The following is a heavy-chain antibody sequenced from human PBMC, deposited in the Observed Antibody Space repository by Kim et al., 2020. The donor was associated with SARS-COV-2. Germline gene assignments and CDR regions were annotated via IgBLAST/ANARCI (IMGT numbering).Heavy chain of an antibody. V-gene: IGHV3-48*02. CDR1: GFTFSRFG. CDR3: VSDHDGNFDFDY. D-gene: IGHD1-1*01. CDR2: ISSNTGSTI. J-gene: IGHJ4*02. Sequence: GGSLRLSCEASGFTFSRFGMNWVRQAPGQGLEWISFISSNTGSTITYADSVKGRFTNSRDNGKNSLYLQMNSLTDEDTAVYYCVSDHDGNFDFDYWGQGT.